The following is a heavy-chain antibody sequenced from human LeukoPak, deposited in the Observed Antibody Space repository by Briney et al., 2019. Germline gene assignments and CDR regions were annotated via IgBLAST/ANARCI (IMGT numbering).Heavy chain of an antibody. Sequence: PGGSLRLSSAASGFTFNNYWMSWVRQAPGKGLEWVANINKDGSEKYYVDSVKGRFTISRDNSLYLQMNSLRAEDTAVYYCARRYCSDGSCYSIDYWGQGTLVTVSS. D-gene: IGHD2-15*01. J-gene: IGHJ4*02. CDR3: ARRYCSDGSCYSIDY. V-gene: IGHV3-7*01. CDR1: GFTFNNYW. CDR2: INKDGSEK.